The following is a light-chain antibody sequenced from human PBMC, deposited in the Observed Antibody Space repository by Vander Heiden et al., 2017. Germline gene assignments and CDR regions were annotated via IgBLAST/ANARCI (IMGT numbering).Light chain of an antibody. CDR1: QSISSY. V-gene: IGKV1-39*01. CDR2: AAS. J-gene: IGKJ4*01. CDR3: QQSDSTELT. Sequence: DIQMTQSPSSLSASVGDRVTITCRASQSISSYLNWYQQKPGKAPKLLIYAASSLQSGVPSRFSGSGSGTDFTLTISSLQPEDFATYYCQQSDSTELTFGGGTKVXIK.